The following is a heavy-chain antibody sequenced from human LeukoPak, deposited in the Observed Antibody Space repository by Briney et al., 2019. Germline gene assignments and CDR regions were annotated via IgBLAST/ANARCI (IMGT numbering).Heavy chain of an antibody. CDR2: ISPIFGTA. CDR1: GGTFSSYA. V-gene: IGHV1-69*13. CDR3: ARDIVVVPAAIVPWGFDP. Sequence: SVKVSCKASGGTFSSYAISWVRQAPGQGLEWMGGISPIFGTANYAQKFQGRVTITADESTSTAYMELSSLRSEDTAVYYCARDIVVVPAAIVPWGFDPWGQGTLVTVSS. D-gene: IGHD2-2*01. J-gene: IGHJ5*02.